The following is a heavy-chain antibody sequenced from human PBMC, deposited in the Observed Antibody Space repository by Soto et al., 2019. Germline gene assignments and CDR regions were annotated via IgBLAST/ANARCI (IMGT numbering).Heavy chain of an antibody. Sequence: AAVKVSCKASGCTFTGYYMHLVRQAPGQGLEWMGWINPNSGGTNYVQKFQGRVTMTRDTSISTAYMELSRLRSDDAAVYYCARRPPVTTRVSSFDYWGQGTLVTVSS. CDR3: ARRPPVTTRVSSFDY. J-gene: IGHJ4*02. CDR2: INPNSGGT. D-gene: IGHD4-17*01. CDR1: GCTFTGYY. V-gene: IGHV1-2*02.